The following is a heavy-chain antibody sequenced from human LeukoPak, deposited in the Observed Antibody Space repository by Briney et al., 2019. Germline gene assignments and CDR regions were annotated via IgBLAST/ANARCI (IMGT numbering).Heavy chain of an antibody. V-gene: IGHV1-18*04. D-gene: IGHD2-2*03. CDR3: ARDGHCSSTSCPSWGYYYYYGMDV. J-gene: IGHJ6*02. CDR2: ISAYNGNT. CDR1: GYTFTGYY. Sequence: ASVKVSCKASGYTFTGYYMHWVRQAPGQGLEWMGWISAYNGNTNYAQKLQGRVTMTTDTSTSTAYMELRSLRSDDTAVYYCARDGHCSSTSCPSWGYYYYYGMDVWGQGTTVTVSS.